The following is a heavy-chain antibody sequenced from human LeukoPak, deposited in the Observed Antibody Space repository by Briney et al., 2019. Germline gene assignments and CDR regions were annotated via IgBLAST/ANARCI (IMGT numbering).Heavy chain of an antibody. CDR3: ARSCSSTSCYGIVVV. CDR2: IYTSGST. V-gene: IGHV4-61*02. D-gene: IGHD2-2*01. J-gene: IGHJ4*02. CDR1: GGSISSGSYY. Sequence: SQTLSLTCTVSGGSISSGSYYWSWIRQPAGKGLEWIGRIYTSGSTNYNPSLKSRVTISVDTSKNQFSLKLSSVTAADTAVYYCARSCSSTSCYGIVVVWGQGTLVTVSS.